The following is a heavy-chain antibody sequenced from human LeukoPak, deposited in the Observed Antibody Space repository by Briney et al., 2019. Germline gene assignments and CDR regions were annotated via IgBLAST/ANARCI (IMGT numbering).Heavy chain of an antibody. CDR1: GFTVSSNY. J-gene: IGHJ3*02. Sequence: GGSLRLSCAASGFTVSSNYMSWVRQAPGKGLEWVSVISSGGSTYYADSVKGRFTISRGNSKNTLYLQMNSLGAEDTAVYYCARPTSSWYPWAFDIWGQGTMVTVSS. CDR2: ISSGGST. D-gene: IGHD6-13*01. V-gene: IGHV3-53*01. CDR3: ARPTSSWYPWAFDI.